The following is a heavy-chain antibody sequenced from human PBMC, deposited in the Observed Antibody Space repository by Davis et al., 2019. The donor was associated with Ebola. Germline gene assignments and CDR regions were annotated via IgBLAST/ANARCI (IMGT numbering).Heavy chain of an antibody. CDR1: GGSISSYY. CDR3: ARVGYDSSGYYLTYYFDY. J-gene: IGHJ4*02. CDR2: ISYSGST. V-gene: IGHV4-59*01. D-gene: IGHD3-22*01. Sequence: GSLRLSCTASGGSISSYYWSWIRQPPGKGLEWIGYISYSGSTNYNPSLKSRVTISVDTSKNQFSLKLSSVTAADTAVYYCARVGYDSSGYYLTYYFDYWGQGTLVTVSS.